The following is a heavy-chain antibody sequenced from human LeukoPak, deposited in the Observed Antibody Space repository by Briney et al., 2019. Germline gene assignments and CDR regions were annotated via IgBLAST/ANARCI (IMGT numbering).Heavy chain of an antibody. J-gene: IGHJ4*02. CDR1: GGSFSGYY. CDR2: INHSGST. Sequence: PSETLSLTCAVYGGSFSGYYWSWIRQPPGRGLEWIGEINHSGSTNYNPSLKSRVTISVDTSKNQFSLKLSSVTAADTAVYYCARVEADYVWGSYSLFSGGFDYWGQGTLVTVSS. V-gene: IGHV4-34*01. D-gene: IGHD3-16*01. CDR3: ARVEADYVWGSYSLFSGGFDY.